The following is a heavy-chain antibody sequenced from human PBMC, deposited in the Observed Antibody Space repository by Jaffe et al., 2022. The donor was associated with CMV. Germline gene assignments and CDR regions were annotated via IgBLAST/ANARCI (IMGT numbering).Heavy chain of an antibody. V-gene: IGHV3-7*01. CDR3: ARSYIETIMALGDF. J-gene: IGHJ4*02. CDR2: IEQDGSDK. D-gene: IGHD3-16*01. Sequence: EVHLVESGGGLVQPGGSLRLSCAGSGFTFSNYWMMWVRQAPGKGLEWLANIEQDGSDKYYVDSVRGRFTISRDNAKNSLYLQMNSLRVEDTAVYYCARSYIETIMALGDFWGQGILVTVSS. CDR1: GFTFSNYW.